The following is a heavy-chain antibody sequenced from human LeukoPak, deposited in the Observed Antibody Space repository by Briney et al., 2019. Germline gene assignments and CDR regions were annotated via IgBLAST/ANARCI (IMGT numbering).Heavy chain of an antibody. V-gene: IGHV3-20*04. CDR1: GFTFDDYG. D-gene: IGHD3-22*01. J-gene: IGHJ4*02. CDR2: INWNGGST. Sequence: GGSLRLSCAASGFTFDDYGMSWVRQAPGKGLEWVSGINWNGGSTGYADSVKGRFTISRDNSENTLYLQMNSLRAEDTALYYCARGDDGRSLDYWGQGTRVTVSS. CDR3: ARGDDGRSLDY.